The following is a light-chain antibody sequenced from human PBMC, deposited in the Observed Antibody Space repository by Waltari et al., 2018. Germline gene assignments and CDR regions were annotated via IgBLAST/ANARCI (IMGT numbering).Light chain of an antibody. V-gene: IGLV2-23*02. CDR1: SRDVGAYNL. CDR3: CSYGGTSLL. J-gene: IGLJ2*01. Sequence: QSALTQPASVSGSPGQSVTISCSGSSRDVGAYNLISVYQKYPGKSPKLIIYDITKRPSGVSNRFSGARSGNTASLTISGLQAEDEAHYYCCSYGGTSLLLGGGTELTVL. CDR2: DIT.